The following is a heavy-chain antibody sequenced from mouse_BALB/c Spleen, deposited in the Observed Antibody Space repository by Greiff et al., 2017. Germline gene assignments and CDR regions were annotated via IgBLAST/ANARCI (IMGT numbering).Heavy chain of an antibody. V-gene: IGHV1S135*01. D-gene: IGHD3-1*01. CDR2: IDPFNGGT. CDR1: GYSFTSYY. CDR3: ASSGY. Sequence: EVQRVESGPELMKPGASVKISCKASGYSFTSYYMHWVKQSHGKSLEWIGYIDPFNGGTSYNQKFKGKATLTVDKSSSTAYMHLSSLTSEDSAVYYCASSGYWGQGTTLTVSS. J-gene: IGHJ2*01.